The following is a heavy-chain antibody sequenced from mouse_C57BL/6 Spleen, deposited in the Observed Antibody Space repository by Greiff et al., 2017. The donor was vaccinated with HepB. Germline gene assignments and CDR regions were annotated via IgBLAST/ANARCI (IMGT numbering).Heavy chain of an antibody. Sequence: VQLQQPGAELVRPGTSVKLSCKASGYTFTSYWMHWVKQRPGQGLEWIGVIDPSDSYTNYNQKFKGKATLTVDTSSSTAYMQLSSLTSEDSAVYYCARDGYYKDYWGQGTTLTVSS. J-gene: IGHJ2*01. D-gene: IGHD2-3*01. V-gene: IGHV1-59*01. CDR3: ARDGYYKDY. CDR2: IDPSDSYT. CDR1: GYTFTSYW.